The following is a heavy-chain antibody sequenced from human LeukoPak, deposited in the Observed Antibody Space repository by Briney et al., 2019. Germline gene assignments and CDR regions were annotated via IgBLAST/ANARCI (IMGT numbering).Heavy chain of an antibody. D-gene: IGHD5-12*01. CDR3: ARDRKRGYSGYDPNPYYYFDY. J-gene: IGHJ4*02. V-gene: IGHV3-74*01. CDR1: GFNFSSYW. Sequence: GGSLRLSCAASGFNFSSYWMHWVRQAPGKGLVWVSRINSDESSTSYADSVKGRFTISRDNAKNTLYLQMNSLRAEDTAVYYCARDRKRGYSGYDPNPYYYFDYWGQGTLVTVSS. CDR2: INSDESST.